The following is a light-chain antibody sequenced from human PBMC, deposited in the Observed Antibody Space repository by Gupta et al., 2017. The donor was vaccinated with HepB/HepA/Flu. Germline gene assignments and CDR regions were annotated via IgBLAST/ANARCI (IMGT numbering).Light chain of an antibody. CDR2: NKD. V-gene: IGLV8-61*01. CDR1: SGSVSTRYY. CDR3: VLFMGSGISV. Sequence: QTVVTQEPSFSVSPGGTVTLTCGLSSGSVSTRYYPSWYQQTPGQAPRTLIYNKDTRSSGVPDRFSGSILGNKAALTITGAQADDESDYYCVLFMGSGISVFGGGTKLTVL. J-gene: IGLJ2*01.